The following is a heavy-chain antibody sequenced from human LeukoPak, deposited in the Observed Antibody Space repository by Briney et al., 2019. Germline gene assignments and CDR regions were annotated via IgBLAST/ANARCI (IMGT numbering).Heavy chain of an antibody. J-gene: IGHJ1*01. CDR1: GFTFSSYW. CDR3: ATVSVVWLVSSDPEYFQH. V-gene: IGHV3-7*01. CDR2: IKEDGSEK. D-gene: IGHD6-19*01. Sequence: PGGSLRLSCAASGFTFSSYWMSWVRQAPGKGLEWVANIKEDGSEKYDVDSVKGRFTISRDNAKNSLYLQMNSLRVEDTAVYYCATVSVVWLVSSDPEYFQHWGQGTLVTVSS.